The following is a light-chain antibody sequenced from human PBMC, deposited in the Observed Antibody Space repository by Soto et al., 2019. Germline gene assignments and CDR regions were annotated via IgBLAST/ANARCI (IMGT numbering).Light chain of an antibody. Sequence: QPVLTQSPSASASLGASVKLTCTLSSGHSSYAIAWHQQQPEKGPRYLMKLNSDGSHSKGDGIPDRFSGSSSGAERYLTISSLQSEDEADYYCQTWGTGPLVFGGGTQLTV. J-gene: IGLJ2*01. CDR2: LNSDGSH. V-gene: IGLV4-69*01. CDR3: QTWGTGPLV. CDR1: SGHSSYA.